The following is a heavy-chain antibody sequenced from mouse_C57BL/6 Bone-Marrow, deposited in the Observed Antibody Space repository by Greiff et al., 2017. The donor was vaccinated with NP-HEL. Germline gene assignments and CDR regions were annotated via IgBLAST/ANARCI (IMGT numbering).Heavy chain of an antibody. Sequence: VQLQQSGPELVKPGASVKISCKASGYTVTDYYMNWVKQSHGKSLEWIGDINPNNGGTSYNQKFKGKATLTVDKSSSTAYMELRSLTSEDSAVYYCASGGAWFAYWGQGTLVTVSA. CDR2: INPNNGGT. CDR3: ASGGAWFAY. CDR1: GYTVTDYY. V-gene: IGHV1-26*01. J-gene: IGHJ3*01.